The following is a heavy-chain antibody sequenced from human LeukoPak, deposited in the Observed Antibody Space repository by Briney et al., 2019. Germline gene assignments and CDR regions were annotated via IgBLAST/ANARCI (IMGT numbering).Heavy chain of an antibody. Sequence: VASVKVSCKASGYTFTGYYMHWVRQAPGQGLEWMGWINPDSGGTNYAQKFQGRVTMTRDTSISTAYMELSRLRSDDTAVYYCATSSLRGAVYDIFEYWEDAFDIWGQGTMVTVSS. J-gene: IGHJ3*02. CDR1: GYTFTGYY. CDR3: ATSSLRGAVYDIFEYWEDAFDI. D-gene: IGHD3-9*01. CDR2: INPDSGGT. V-gene: IGHV1-2*02.